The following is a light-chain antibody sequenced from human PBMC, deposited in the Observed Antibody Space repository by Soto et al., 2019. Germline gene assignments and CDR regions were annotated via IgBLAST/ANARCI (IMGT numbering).Light chain of an antibody. CDR1: STDVGNYNY. J-gene: IGLJ2*01. Sequence: QSALTQPPSASGSPGQSLTISCTGTSTDVGNYNYVSWYQQHPGTAPKLMISDVNRRPSGVPDRFSGSKSGNTASLTVSELQAEDEADYYGSSYAGSNNWVFGGGTKVTVL. V-gene: IGLV2-8*01. CDR2: DVN. CDR3: SSYAGSNNWV.